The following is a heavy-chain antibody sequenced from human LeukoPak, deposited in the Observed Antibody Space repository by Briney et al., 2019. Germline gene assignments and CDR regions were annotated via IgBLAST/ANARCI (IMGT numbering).Heavy chain of an antibody. CDR3: VRGALPGDNWYFDL. CDR2: FGSAGDT. V-gene: IGHV3-13*01. CDR1: GFPFSAYD. J-gene: IGHJ2*01. Sequence: GGSLRLSCATPGFPFSAYDMHWVRQAPGKGLEWVSAFGSAGDTYCPGAVKGRFTISRDYAKNSLFLQMNNLIAGDTAVYFCVRGALPGDNWYFDLWGRGTLVTVSS.